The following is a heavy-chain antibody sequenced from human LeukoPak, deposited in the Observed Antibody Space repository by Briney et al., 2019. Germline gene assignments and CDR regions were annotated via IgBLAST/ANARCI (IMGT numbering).Heavy chain of an antibody. CDR1: GYTFTGYY. D-gene: IGHD1-26*01. CDR2: INPNSGGT. Sequence: ASVKVSCKASGYTFTGYYMHWVRQAPGQGLEWMGWINPNSGGTNYAQKFQGRVTMTRDTSISTAYMELSRLRSDDTAVYYCAIEGATRSPYFDNWGQGTLVTVSS. J-gene: IGHJ4*02. V-gene: IGHV1-2*02. CDR3: AIEGATRSPYFDN.